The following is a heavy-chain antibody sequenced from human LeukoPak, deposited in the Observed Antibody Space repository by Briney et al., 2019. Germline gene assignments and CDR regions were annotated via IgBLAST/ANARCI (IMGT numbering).Heavy chain of an antibody. CDR2: IKSKTDGGTT. CDR3: TTVFYAGGRDDY. J-gene: IGHJ4*02. Sequence: PGRSLRLSCAASGFTFSSYGMHWVRQAPGKGLEWVGRIKSKTDGGTTDYAAPVKGRFTISGDDSKNTLYLQMNSLKTEDTAVYYCTTVFYAGGRDDYWGQGTLVTVSS. V-gene: IGHV3-15*01. D-gene: IGHD2/OR15-2a*01. CDR1: GFTFSSYG.